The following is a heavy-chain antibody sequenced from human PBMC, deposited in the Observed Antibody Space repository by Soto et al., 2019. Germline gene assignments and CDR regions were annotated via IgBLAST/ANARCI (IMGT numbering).Heavy chain of an antibody. CDR2: INAGNGNT. Sequence: ASVKVSCKASGYTFTSYAMHWVRQAPGQRLEWMGWINAGNGNTKYSQKFQGRVTITRDTSASTAYMELSSLRSEDTAVYYCASLAVPAAMGFGYAFDIWGQGTMVTVSS. J-gene: IGHJ3*02. CDR3: ASLAVPAAMGFGYAFDI. CDR1: GYTFTSYA. D-gene: IGHD2-2*01. V-gene: IGHV1-3*01.